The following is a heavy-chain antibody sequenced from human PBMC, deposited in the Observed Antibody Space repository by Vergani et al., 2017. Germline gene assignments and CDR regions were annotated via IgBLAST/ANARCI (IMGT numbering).Heavy chain of an antibody. Sequence: EVQLLESGGGLIQPGGSLRLSCAASGFTFSSYAMSWVRPAPGKGLEWVSAFTGSGVTKYYADSVKGRFTISRDNSKNTLYLPRKTLSAEDTAVYYCAKEAYSISWYEVARRNWFDPWGQGTLVTVSS. CDR2: FTGSGVTK. V-gene: IGHV3-23*01. CDR3: AKEAYSISWYEVARRNWFDP. J-gene: IGHJ5*02. CDR1: GFTFSSYA. D-gene: IGHD6-13*01.